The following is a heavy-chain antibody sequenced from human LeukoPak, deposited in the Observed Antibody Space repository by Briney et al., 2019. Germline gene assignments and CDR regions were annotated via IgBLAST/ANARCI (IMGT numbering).Heavy chain of an antibody. CDR3: ARDYHSGSLNWFDP. V-gene: IGHV3-30-3*01. CDR2: ISYDGSNK. D-gene: IGHD1-26*01. CDR1: GFTFSSYA. Sequence: GGSLRLSCAASGFTFSSYAMHWVRQAPGKGLEWVAVISYDGSNKYYADSVKGRFTISRDNSKNTLYLQMNSLRSEDTAVYYCARDYHSGSLNWFDPWGQGTLVTVSS. J-gene: IGHJ5*02.